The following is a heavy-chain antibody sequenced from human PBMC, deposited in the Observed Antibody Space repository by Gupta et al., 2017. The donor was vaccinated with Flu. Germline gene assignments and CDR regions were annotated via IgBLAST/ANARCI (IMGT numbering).Heavy chain of an antibody. CDR1: GGTFSSYA. V-gene: IGHV1-69*01. CDR3: ASYYGEYSGYDYPLDY. Sequence: QVQLVQSGAEVKKPGSSVKVSCKASGGTFSSYAISWVRQAPVQGLEWMGGIIPIFGTANYAQKFQGRVTITADESTSTAYMELSSLRSEDTAVYYCASYYGEYSGYDYPLDYWGQGTLVTVSS. J-gene: IGHJ4*02. CDR2: IIPIFGTA. D-gene: IGHD5-12*01.